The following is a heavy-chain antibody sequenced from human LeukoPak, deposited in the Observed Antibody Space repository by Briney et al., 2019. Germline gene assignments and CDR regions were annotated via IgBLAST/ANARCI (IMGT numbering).Heavy chain of an antibody. CDR3: ATLHDDYDILTGPTGGDYYFDY. Sequence: GGSLRLSCVVSGFTFNNYAMSWVRQAPGKGLEWVSVLYSGGTTYYADSVKGRFTISRDNSKNTLYLQMNSLRAEDTAVYYCATLHDDYDILTGPTGGDYYFDYWGQGTLVTVSS. J-gene: IGHJ4*02. D-gene: IGHD3-9*01. CDR2: LYSGGTT. V-gene: IGHV3-53*01. CDR1: GFTFNNYA.